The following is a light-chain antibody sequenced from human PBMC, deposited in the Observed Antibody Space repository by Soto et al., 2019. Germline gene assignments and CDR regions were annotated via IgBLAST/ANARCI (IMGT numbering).Light chain of an antibody. V-gene: IGKV1-27*01. CDR1: QAISID. CDR3: QKYNSLSTA. J-gene: IGKJ4*01. Sequence: DIQMTQSPSSLSASVGDRVTITCRASQAISIDLAWYQQKPGIPPNLLIWAASTLQSGVPSRFSGSGYGTDFTLTITNLQPEDVATYYCQKYNSLSTAFGGGTKVEIK. CDR2: AAS.